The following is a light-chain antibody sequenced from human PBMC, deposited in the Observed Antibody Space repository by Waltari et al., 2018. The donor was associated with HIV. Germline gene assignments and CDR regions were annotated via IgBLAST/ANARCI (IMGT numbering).Light chain of an antibody. CDR3: HQYYTTPHT. J-gene: IGKJ2*01. CDR2: VAS. V-gene: IGKV1-NL1*01. CDR1: QAIATS. Sequence: DIQMTQSPSSLSASVGGRVIITCRARQAIATSLAWYQQKPGKAPKLRVYVASRLERGVSSSFSGSGSGTDYILTISSLQPEDFATYYCHQYYTTPHTFGQGTNLEIK.